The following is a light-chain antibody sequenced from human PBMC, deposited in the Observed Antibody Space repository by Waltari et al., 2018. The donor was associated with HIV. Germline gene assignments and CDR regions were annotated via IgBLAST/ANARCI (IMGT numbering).Light chain of an antibody. V-gene: IGKV1-5*03. CDR2: KAS. CDR1: QSISNW. CDR3: LQCDSYSPWT. Sequence: DIQMTQSPSTLSASVGYRVTITCRASQSISNWLAWYQVKPGKAPKALIYKASILESGVPLRFSGSGSGTEFTLSISSLQPDDFATYYCLQCDSYSPWTLGQGTKVEIK. J-gene: IGKJ1*01.